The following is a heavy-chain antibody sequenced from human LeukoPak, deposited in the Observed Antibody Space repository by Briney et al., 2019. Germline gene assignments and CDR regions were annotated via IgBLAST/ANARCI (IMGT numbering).Heavy chain of an antibody. CDR2: INPNSGGT. CDR1: GYTFTGYY. J-gene: IGHJ6*02. CDR3: AREGWGAYLYCGMDV. D-gene: IGHD3-16*01. Sequence: ASVKVSCKASGYTFTGYYMHWVRQAPGQGLEWMGWINPNSGGTNYAQKFQGRVTMTRDTSISTAYMELSRLRSDDTAVYYCAREGWGAYLYCGMDVWGQGTTVTVSS. V-gene: IGHV1-2*02.